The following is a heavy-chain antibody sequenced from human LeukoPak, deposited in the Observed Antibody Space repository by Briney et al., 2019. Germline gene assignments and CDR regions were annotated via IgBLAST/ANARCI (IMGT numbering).Heavy chain of an antibody. D-gene: IGHD4-17*01. V-gene: IGHV4-4*02. CDR1: GAFITTSHW. Sequence: SETLSLTCAVSGAFITTSHWWGWARQPPGKGLEWSGEIYHSGTTNYNPPLQSRVTMSVDKSKNQFSLKLSSVTAADTAVYYSATYFYGEYGSFYFDYWGQGTLVTVSS. CDR2: IYHSGTT. J-gene: IGHJ4*02. CDR3: ATYFYGEYGSFYFDY.